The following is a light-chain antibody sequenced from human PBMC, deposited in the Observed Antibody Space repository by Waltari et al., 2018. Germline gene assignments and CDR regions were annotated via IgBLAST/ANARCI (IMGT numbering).Light chain of an antibody. CDR2: GAS. V-gene: IGKV3-20*01. CDR3: QQYGSSLWT. Sequence: EIVLTQSPGTLSLSPGERATLSCRASQSVTSPYLAWYQQKPGQAPRLLIYGASNRATGIPDRCSGSGSGTDFTLTISRLEPEDFAVYYCQQYGSSLWTFGQGTKVEIK. CDR1: QSVTSPY. J-gene: IGKJ1*01.